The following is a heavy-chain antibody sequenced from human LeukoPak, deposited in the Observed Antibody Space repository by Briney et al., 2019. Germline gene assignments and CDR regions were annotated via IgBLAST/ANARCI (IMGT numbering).Heavy chain of an antibody. CDR3: AREDYDFWSATPKGIDY. CDR1: GYTLTELT. D-gene: IGHD3-3*01. V-gene: IGHV1-24*01. Sequence: ASVKVSCKVSGYTLTELTMHWVRQAPGKGLEWMGGFDPEDGETIYAQKFQGRVTMTEDTSTDTAYMELSSLRSEDTAVYYCAREDYDFWSATPKGIDYWGQGTLVTVSS. CDR2: FDPEDGET. J-gene: IGHJ4*02.